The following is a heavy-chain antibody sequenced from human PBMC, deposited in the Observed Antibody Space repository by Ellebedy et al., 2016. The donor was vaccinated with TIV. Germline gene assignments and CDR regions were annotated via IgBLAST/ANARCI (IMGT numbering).Heavy chain of an antibody. V-gene: IGHV4-34*01. D-gene: IGHD1-26*01. CDR2: INHSGST. Sequence: SETLSLXXAVYGGSFSGYYWSWIRQPPGKGLEWIGEINHSGSTNYNPSLKSRVTISVDTSKNQFSLKLSSVTAADTAVYYCARGSIRGSYQIYYYYYGMDVWGQGTTVTVSS. CDR3: ARGSIRGSYQIYYYYYGMDV. J-gene: IGHJ6*02. CDR1: GGSFSGYY.